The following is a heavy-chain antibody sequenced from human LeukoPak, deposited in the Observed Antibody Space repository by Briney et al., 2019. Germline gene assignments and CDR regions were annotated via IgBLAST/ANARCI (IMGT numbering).Heavy chain of an antibody. CDR1: GFTFSSYE. Sequence: GGSLRLSCAASGFTFSSYEMNWVRQAPGKGLEWVSYISSSGSTIYYADSVKGRFTISRDNAKNSLYLQMNSLRAEDTAVYYCARDGLAGALRIAFDIRGQGTMVTVSS. CDR2: ISSSGSTI. V-gene: IGHV3-48*03. CDR3: ARDGLAGALRIAFDI. D-gene: IGHD6-13*01. J-gene: IGHJ3*02.